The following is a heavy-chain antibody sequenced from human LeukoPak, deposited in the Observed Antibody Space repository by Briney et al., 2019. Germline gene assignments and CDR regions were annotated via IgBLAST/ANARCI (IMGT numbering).Heavy chain of an antibody. D-gene: IGHD3-22*01. CDR1: GGSISSYY. J-gene: IGHJ6*02. CDR2: IYYSGST. Sequence: SETLSLTCTVSGGSISSYYWSWIRKPPGKGLEWIGYIYYSGSTNYNSSRKSRVTISVDTAKNQFSLKLSSVTAADTAVYYCARGDYYDSSGYSFGYYYGMDVWGQGTTVTVSS. V-gene: IGHV4-59*01. CDR3: ARGDYYDSSGYSFGYYYGMDV.